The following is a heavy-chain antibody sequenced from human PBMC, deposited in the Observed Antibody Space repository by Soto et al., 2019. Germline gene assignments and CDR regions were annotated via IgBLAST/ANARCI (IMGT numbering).Heavy chain of an antibody. Sequence: GGSLRLSCAASGFTFSNAWMSWVRQAPGKGLEWVGRIKSKTDGGTTDYAAPVKGRFTISRDDSKNTLYLQMNSLKTEDTAVYYCTTDWDGIAAAGYVDYWGQGTLVTVSS. V-gene: IGHV3-15*01. J-gene: IGHJ4*02. CDR3: TTDWDGIAAAGYVDY. CDR2: IKSKTDGGTT. D-gene: IGHD6-13*01. CDR1: GFTFSNAW.